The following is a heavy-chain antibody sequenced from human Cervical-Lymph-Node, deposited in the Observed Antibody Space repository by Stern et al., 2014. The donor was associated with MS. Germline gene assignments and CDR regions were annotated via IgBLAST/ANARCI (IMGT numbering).Heavy chain of an antibody. Sequence: QVQLVQSGAVVKPPGSSVMVSCTASGGTLSSFAINLVRQAPGHGLEWMGEIISIVSSTDYAQQWQVRVTIFADESTRTPYMELRSLRSEDTARYYCAGSYSGTCKELDYWGQGTLVTVSS. V-gene: IGHV1-69*01. CDR2: IISIVSST. D-gene: IGHD1-26*01. CDR1: GGTLSSFA. J-gene: IGHJ4*02. CDR3: AGSYSGTCKELDY.